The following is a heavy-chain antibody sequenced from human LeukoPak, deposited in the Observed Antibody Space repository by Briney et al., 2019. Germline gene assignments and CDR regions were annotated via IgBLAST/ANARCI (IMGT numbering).Heavy chain of an antibody. CDR3: GTLGGTTSWLNF. D-gene: IGHD2-2*01. Sequence: GGSLRLSCAASGFTFSDYYMSWIRQAPGKGLEWVSYISSSGSTIYYADSVKGRFTISRDNAKNSLYLQMNSLRAEDTAIYHCGTLGGTTSWLNFWGQGTLVTVSS. CDR1: GFTFSDYY. V-gene: IGHV3-11*01. CDR2: ISSSGSTI. J-gene: IGHJ4*02.